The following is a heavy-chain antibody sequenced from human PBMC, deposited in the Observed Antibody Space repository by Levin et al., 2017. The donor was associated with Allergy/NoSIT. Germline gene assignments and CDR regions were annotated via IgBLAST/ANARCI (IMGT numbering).Heavy chain of an antibody. CDR3: TSSRDCSGGACYRGVFDY. V-gene: IGHV3-66*01. CDR2: IYSGGTT. J-gene: IGHJ4*02. CDR1: GITVSSHY. Sequence: PGGSLRLSCAASGITVSSHYMSWVRQAPGRGLEWVSSIYSGGTTYYADSVKGRFTISRDSSKNTLSLQMNTLRAEDTAVYYCTSSRDCSGGACYRGVFDYWGQGILVTVSS. D-gene: IGHD2-15*01.